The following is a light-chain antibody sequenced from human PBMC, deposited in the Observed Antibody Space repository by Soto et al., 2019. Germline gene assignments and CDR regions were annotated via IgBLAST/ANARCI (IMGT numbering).Light chain of an antibody. J-gene: IGLJ3*02. V-gene: IGLV4-60*02. CDR1: SGHSSYI. Sequence: QPVLTQSSSASASLGSSVKLTCTLSSGHSSYIIAWHQQQPGKAPRYLMKLEGSGNYDKGSGVPDRFSGSSSGADRYLIISNLQFEDEADYYCETWDRNTWVFGGGTKLTVL. CDR2: LEGSGNY. CDR3: ETWDRNTWV.